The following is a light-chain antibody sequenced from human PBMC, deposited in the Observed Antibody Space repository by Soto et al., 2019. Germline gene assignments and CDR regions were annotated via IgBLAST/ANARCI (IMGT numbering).Light chain of an antibody. V-gene: IGKV3-20*01. J-gene: IGKJ1*01. CDR1: QSVSSSY. CDR3: QQDCSSTAT. CDR2: GAS. Sequence: EIVLTQSPGTLSLSPGERATLSCRASQSVSSSYLAWYQQKPGQAPRLLIYGASSRATGIPDRFRGSGSGTDFTLTISRLGPEDFAVYYFQQDCSSTATFGQGTKVEIK.